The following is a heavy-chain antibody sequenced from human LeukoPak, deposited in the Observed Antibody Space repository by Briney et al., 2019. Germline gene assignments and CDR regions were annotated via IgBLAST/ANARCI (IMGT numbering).Heavy chain of an antibody. CDR2: ISGSGGST. Sequence: GGSLRLSCAVSGFTVSDNYMTWVRQAPGKGLEWVSAISGSGGSTYYADSVRGRFTISRDNSKNTLYLQMNSLRAEDTAVYYCAKVGIAAAGLDAFDIWGQGTMVTVSS. J-gene: IGHJ3*02. V-gene: IGHV3-23*01. CDR3: AKVGIAAAGLDAFDI. D-gene: IGHD6-13*01. CDR1: GFTVSDNY.